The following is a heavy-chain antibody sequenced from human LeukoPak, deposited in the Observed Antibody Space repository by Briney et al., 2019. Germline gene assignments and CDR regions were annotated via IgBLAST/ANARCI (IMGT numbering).Heavy chain of an antibody. CDR2: IYYSGST. D-gene: IGHD3-10*01. CDR1: GVSISSYY. CDR3: ARVITMDAFDI. J-gene: IGHJ3*02. Sequence: PSETLSLTCTVSGVSISSYYWSWVRQPPGKGLEWIGYIYYSGSTNYNPSLKSRVTISVDTSKNQFSLKLSSVTAADTAVYYCARVITMDAFDIWGQGTMVTVSS. V-gene: IGHV4-59*01.